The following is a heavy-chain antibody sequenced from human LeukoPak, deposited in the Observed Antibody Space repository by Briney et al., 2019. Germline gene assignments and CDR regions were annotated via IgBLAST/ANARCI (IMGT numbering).Heavy chain of an antibody. Sequence: ASVKVSCTASGGTFSSYAISWVRQAPGQGLEWMGGIIPILGIANYAQRFQGRVTITADKSTSTAYMELSSLRSEDTAVYYCARGQLLPGYSGMAVWGQGTTVTVSS. CDR1: GGTFSSYA. CDR2: IIPILGIA. CDR3: ARGQLLPGYSGMAV. J-gene: IGHJ6*02. V-gene: IGHV1-69*10. D-gene: IGHD2-2*01.